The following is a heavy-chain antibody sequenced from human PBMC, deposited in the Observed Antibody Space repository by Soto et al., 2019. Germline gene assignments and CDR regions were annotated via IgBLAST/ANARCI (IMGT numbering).Heavy chain of an antibody. V-gene: IGHV1-69*01. CDR3: AEGHGVTMVRGVTGAFDI. CDR1: GGTFSSYA. Sequence: QVQLVQSGAEVKKPGSSVKVSCKASGGTFSSYAISWVRQAPGQGLEWMGGIIPIFGTANYAQNFQGRVTITADESTSTAYMELSSLRSEDTAVYYCAEGHGVTMVRGVTGAFDIWGQGTMVTVSS. D-gene: IGHD3-10*01. CDR2: IIPIFGTA. J-gene: IGHJ3*02.